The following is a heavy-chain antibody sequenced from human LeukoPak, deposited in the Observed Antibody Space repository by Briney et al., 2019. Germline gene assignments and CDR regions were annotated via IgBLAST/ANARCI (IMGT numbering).Heavy chain of an antibody. Sequence: GGSLRLSCAASGFTFSSYGMHWVRQAPGRGLEWVAVILYDGSNKYYADSVKGRFTISRDNSKNTLYLQMNSLSAEDTAIYYCAKYIASTGSRGAFNIWGQGTMVTVSS. CDR3: AKYIASTGSRGAFNI. CDR1: GFTFSSYG. V-gene: IGHV3-33*06. J-gene: IGHJ3*02. D-gene: IGHD1-1*01. CDR2: ILYDGSNK.